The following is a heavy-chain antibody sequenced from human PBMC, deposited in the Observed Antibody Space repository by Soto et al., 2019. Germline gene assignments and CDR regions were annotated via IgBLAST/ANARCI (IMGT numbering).Heavy chain of an antibody. CDR3: ASHTYCGGDCYRPYYYGMDV. V-gene: IGHV1-18*04. D-gene: IGHD2-21*02. J-gene: IGHJ6*02. Sequence: ASVKVSCKASGYTFTSYGISWVRQAPGQGLERMGWISAYNGNTNYAQKLQGRVTMTTDTSTSTAYMELRSLRSDDTAVYDCASHTYCGGDCYRPYYYGMDVWGQGTTVTVSS. CDR1: GYTFTSYG. CDR2: ISAYNGNT.